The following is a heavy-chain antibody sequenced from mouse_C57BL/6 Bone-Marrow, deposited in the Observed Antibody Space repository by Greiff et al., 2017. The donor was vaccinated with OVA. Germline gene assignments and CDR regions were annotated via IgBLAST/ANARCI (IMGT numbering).Heavy chain of an antibody. CDR1: GYTFTSYW. CDR3: AGLAYSNYDYAMDY. CDR2: IDPHSGGT. J-gene: IGHJ4*01. D-gene: IGHD2-5*01. V-gene: IGHV1-72*01. Sequence: VQLQQPGAELVKPGASVKLSCKASGYTFTSYWMHWVKQRPGRGLEWIGRIDPHSGGTKYNEKIKSKATLTVDKPSSTAYMQLSSLTSEDSAVYYCAGLAYSNYDYAMDYWGQGTSVTVSS.